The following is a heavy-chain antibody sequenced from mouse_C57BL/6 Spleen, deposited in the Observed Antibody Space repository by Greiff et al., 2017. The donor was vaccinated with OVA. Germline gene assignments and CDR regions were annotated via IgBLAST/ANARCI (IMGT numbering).Heavy chain of an antibody. Sequence: QVQLQQPGAELVMPGASVKLSCKASGYTFTSYWMHWVKQRPGQGLEWIGEIDPSDSYTNYNQKFKGKSTLTVDKSSRTAYMQLSSLTSEDSAVYYCARRGTTVVALDYWGQGTTLTVSS. V-gene: IGHV1-69*01. D-gene: IGHD1-1*01. CDR3: ARRGTTVVALDY. J-gene: IGHJ2*01. CDR1: GYTFTSYW. CDR2: IDPSDSYT.